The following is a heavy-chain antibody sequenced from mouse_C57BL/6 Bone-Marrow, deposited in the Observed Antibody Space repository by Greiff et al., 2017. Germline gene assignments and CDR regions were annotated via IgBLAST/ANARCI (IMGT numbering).Heavy chain of an antibody. CDR3: ERGTLYYFDY. V-gene: IGHV5-2*01. J-gene: IGHJ2*01. Sequence: EVMLVESGGGLVQPGESLKLSCESNEYEFPSHDMSWVRKTPEKRLELVAAINSDGGSTYYPATMERRFIISRDNTKKCMYLQMSSLRSEDTALYDGERGTLYYFDYWGQGTTLTVSS. CDR2: INSDGGST. D-gene: IGHD3-3*01. CDR1: EYEFPSHD.